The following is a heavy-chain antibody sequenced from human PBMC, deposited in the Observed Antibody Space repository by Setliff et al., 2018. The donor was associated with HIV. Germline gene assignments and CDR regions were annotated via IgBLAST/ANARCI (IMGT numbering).Heavy chain of an antibody. Sequence: RASVKVSCKASGDTFTSYYMHWVRRAPGQGLEWMGMISPSGASTKYAQRLQGRVTLTRDTSSSTVYVELSSLRSDDTAVYYCAREAEQGERSSSWYFDYWGQGTLVTVS. CDR1: GDTFTSYY. D-gene: IGHD6-6*01. V-gene: IGHV1-46*01. J-gene: IGHJ4*02. CDR2: ISPSGAST. CDR3: AREAEQGERSSSWYFDY.